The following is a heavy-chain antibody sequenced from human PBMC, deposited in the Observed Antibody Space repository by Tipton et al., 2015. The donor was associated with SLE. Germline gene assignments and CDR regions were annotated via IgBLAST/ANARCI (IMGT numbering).Heavy chain of an antibody. Sequence: TLSLTCTVSGGSISGHYWSWIRQPPGKGLEWIGYIYYSGSTNYNPSLKSRVTISVDTSKNQFSLKLSSVTAADTAVYYCARLFVGSKLGYFDYWGQGTLVTVSS. V-gene: IGHV4-59*11. CDR1: GGSISGHY. CDR2: IYYSGST. CDR3: ARLFVGSKLGYFDY. J-gene: IGHJ4*02. D-gene: IGHD3-10*02.